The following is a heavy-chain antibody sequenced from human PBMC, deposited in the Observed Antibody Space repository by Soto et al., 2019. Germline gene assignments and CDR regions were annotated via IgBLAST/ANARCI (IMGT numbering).Heavy chain of an antibody. CDR3: ARKVQQLDPFYFDY. J-gene: IGHJ4*02. CDR1: CGSFSGYY. V-gene: IGHV4-34*01. D-gene: IGHD6-13*01. Sequence: SETLSLTCAVDCGSFSGYYWSWIRHPPGKGLEWIGEINHSGSTNYNPSLKSRVTISVDTSKHQFPLKLSYVTAADTAVYYCARKVQQLDPFYFDYWGQGTLVTVSS. CDR2: INHSGST.